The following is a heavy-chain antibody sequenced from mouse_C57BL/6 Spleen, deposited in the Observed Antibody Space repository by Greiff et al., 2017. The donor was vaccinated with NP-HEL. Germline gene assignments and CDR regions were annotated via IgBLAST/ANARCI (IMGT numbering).Heavy chain of an antibody. CDR2: ISDGGSYT. CDR3: ARRGDNWDDYYAMDY. V-gene: IGHV5-4*03. J-gene: IGHJ4*01. CDR1: GFTFSSYA. D-gene: IGHD4-1*01. Sequence: EVQLVESGGGLVKPGGSLKLSCAASGFTFSSYAMSWVRQTPEKRLEWVATISDGGSYTYYPDNVKGRFTISRDNAKNNLYLQMSHLKSEDTAMYYCARRGDNWDDYYAMDYWGQGTSVTVSS.